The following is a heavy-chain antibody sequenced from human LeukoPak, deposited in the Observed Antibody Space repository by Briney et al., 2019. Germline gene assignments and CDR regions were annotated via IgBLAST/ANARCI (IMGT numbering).Heavy chain of an antibody. CDR3: ARRATMLAGGYFDY. V-gene: IGHV4-4*09. CDR2: IYASGST. J-gene: IGHJ4*02. Sequence: SETLSLTCTVSGGSISSYYWSWIRHTPGKGLEWIGYIYASGSTTYNPSLKSRVSISIDTSKNQFSLKLSSVTAADTAVYYCARRATMLAGGYFDYWGQKTLVSASS. CDR1: GGSISSYY. D-gene: IGHD5-12*01.